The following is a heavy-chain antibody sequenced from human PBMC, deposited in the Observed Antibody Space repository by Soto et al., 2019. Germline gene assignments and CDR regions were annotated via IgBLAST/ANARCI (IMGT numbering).Heavy chain of an antibody. V-gene: IGHV1-18*01. CDR3: ARETTQYDYIWGSYRRPYDAFDI. CDR2: ISAYNGNT. CDR1: GYTFTSYG. D-gene: IGHD3-16*02. Sequence: GASVKVSCKAFGYTFTSYGISWVQQAPGQGLEWMGWISAYNGNTNYAQKLQGRVTMTTDTSTSTAYMELRSLRSDDTAVYYCARETTQYDYIWGSYRRPYDAFDIWGQGTMVTVSS. J-gene: IGHJ3*02.